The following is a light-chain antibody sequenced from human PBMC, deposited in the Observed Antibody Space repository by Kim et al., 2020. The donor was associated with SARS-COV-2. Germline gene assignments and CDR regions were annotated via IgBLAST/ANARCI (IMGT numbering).Light chain of an antibody. J-gene: IGKJ5*01. CDR1: QSVSSSY. V-gene: IGKV3-20*01. Sequence: PGERATPSCRASQSVSSSYLAWYQQKPGQAPRLLIYGASSRATGIPDRFSGSGSGTDFTLTISRLEPEDFAVYYCQQYGSSLITFGQGTRLEIK. CDR2: GAS. CDR3: QQYGSSLIT.